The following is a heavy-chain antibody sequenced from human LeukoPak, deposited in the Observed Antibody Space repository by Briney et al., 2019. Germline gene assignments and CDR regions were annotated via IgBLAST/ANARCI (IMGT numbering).Heavy chain of an antibody. Sequence: SETLSLTCTVSGGSISSFYWSWIRQPPGKGLEWIGYIYYSGSTNYNPSLKSRVTISVDTSKNQFSLKLSSVTAADTAVYYCARRSVYYGMDVWGQGTTVTVSS. CDR1: GGSISSFY. CDR3: ARRSVYYGMDV. CDR2: IYYSGST. V-gene: IGHV4-59*08. J-gene: IGHJ6*02.